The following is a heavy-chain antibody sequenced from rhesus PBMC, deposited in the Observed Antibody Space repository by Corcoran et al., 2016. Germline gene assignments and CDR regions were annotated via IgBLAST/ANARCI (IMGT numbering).Heavy chain of an antibody. CDR3: ARGRAAGPFDY. CDR1: GYTFTDHS. J-gene: IGHJ4*01. V-gene: IGHV1-111*02. CDR2: LDPENGQA. Sequence: EVQLVQSGAEVKKPGATVKISCKASGYTFTDHSLNWVRQAPGKGLEWMGVLDPENGQAYYPHNFQDRVTLTADMSTDTASLELSSLGSEDTAVYYCARGRAAGPFDYWGQGVLVTVSS. D-gene: IGHD6-13*01.